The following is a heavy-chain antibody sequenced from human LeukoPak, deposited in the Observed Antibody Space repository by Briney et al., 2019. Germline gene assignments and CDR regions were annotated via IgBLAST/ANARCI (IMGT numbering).Heavy chain of an antibody. Sequence: GASVKVSCKASGYTFTSYAIQWVRQAPGQRLEWMGWINTVNGNTKYSQKFQGRVTITRDTSASTAYMELSSLRSEDTAVFYCARDSQEGAFDYWGQGTLVTVSS. V-gene: IGHV1-3*04. CDR1: GYTFTSYA. CDR2: INTVNGNT. J-gene: IGHJ4*02. CDR3: ARDSQEGAFDY.